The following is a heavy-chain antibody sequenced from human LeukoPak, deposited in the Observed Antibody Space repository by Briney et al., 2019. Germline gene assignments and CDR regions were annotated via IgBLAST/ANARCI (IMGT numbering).Heavy chain of an antibody. D-gene: IGHD3-16*01. CDR3: ARVPYGYVWGDNNGAIDV. CDR1: GGSISSGGYY. Sequence: PSETLSLTCTVSGGSISSGGYYWSWIRQHPGKGLEWIGYIYYSGNTYYNPSLKSRVTIPVDTSKNQFFLKLSSVTAADTAVYYCARVPYGYVWGDNNGAIDVWGQGTMVTVSS. J-gene: IGHJ3*01. V-gene: IGHV4-31*03. CDR2: IYYSGNT.